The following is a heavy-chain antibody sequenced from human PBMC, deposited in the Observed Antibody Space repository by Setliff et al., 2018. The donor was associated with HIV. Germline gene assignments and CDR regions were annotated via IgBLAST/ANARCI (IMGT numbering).Heavy chain of an antibody. V-gene: IGHV4-39*01. CDR2: IYYSGST. D-gene: IGHD1-26*01. CDR3: ARHYNVNYYVRKDFDY. CDR1: GGSLSSSNYY. J-gene: IGHJ4*02. Sequence: SETLSLTCTVSGGSLSSSNYYCGWIRQPPGKGLEWIGSIYYSGSTHYNPSLKSRFTISVDTSKNQISLKLSSVTAADTAVYYCARHYNVNYYVRKDFDYWGQGTLVTVSS.